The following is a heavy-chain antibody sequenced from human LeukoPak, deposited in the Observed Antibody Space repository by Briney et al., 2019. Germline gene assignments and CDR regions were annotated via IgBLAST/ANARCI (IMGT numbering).Heavy chain of an antibody. J-gene: IGHJ6*03. Sequence: SEALSLTCAVYGGSFSGYYWSWIRQPPGKGLEWIGEINHSGSTNYNPSLKSRVTISVDTSKNQFSLKLSSVTAADTAVYYCATYSSSWYYYSYYMDVWGKGTTVTVSS. D-gene: IGHD6-13*01. CDR3: ATYSSSWYYYSYYMDV. CDR1: GGSFSGYY. CDR2: INHSGST. V-gene: IGHV4-34*01.